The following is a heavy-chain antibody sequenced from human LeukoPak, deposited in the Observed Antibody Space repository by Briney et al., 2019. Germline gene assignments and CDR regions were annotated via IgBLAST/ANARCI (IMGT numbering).Heavy chain of an antibody. CDR3: ASDYEGIVWFGKLSY. Sequence: PGRSLRLSCAASGFTFSSYGMHWVRQAPGKGLEWVAVISYDGSNKYYADSVKGRFTISRDNAKNSLYLQMNSLRDEDTAVYYCASDYEGIVWFGKLSYWGQGALVTVSS. J-gene: IGHJ4*02. CDR1: GFTFSSYG. CDR2: ISYDGSNK. V-gene: IGHV3-30*03. D-gene: IGHD3-10*01.